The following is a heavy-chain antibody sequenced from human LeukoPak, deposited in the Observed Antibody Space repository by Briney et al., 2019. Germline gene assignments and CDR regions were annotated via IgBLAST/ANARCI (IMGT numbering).Heavy chain of an antibody. Sequence: PSETLSLTCTVSGGSISSYYWSWIRQPPGKGLEWIGYIYYSGSTNYNPSLKSRVTISVDTSKNQFSLELRSVTAADTAVYYCAREAEYYDSSGLCDYWGQGMLVTVSS. CDR2: IYYSGST. CDR3: AREAEYYDSSGLCDY. CDR1: GGSISSYY. V-gene: IGHV4-59*01. J-gene: IGHJ4*02. D-gene: IGHD3-22*01.